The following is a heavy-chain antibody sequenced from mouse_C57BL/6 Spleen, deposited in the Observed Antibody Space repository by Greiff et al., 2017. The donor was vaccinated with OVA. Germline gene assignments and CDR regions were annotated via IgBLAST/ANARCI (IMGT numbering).Heavy chain of an antibody. D-gene: IGHD2-1*01. CDR1: GYTFTEYT. Sequence: QVQLQQSGAELVKPGASVKLSCKASGYTFTEYTIHWVKQRSGQGLEWIGWFYPGSGSIKYNEKFKDKATLTADKSSSTVYMELSRLTSEDSAVYVCARHEDNYDCHYWYFDVWGTGTTVTVSS. J-gene: IGHJ1*03. CDR2: FYPGSGSI. V-gene: IGHV1-62-2*01. CDR3: ARHEDNYDCHYWYFDV.